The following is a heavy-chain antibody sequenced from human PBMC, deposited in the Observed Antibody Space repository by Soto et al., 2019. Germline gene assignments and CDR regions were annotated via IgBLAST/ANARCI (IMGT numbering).Heavy chain of an antibody. V-gene: IGHV3-30*18. J-gene: IGHJ2*01. CDR1: GFTFSSFG. CDR2: ISYDGSDT. CDR3: VKDIHFSGIWYFDL. D-gene: IGHD3-10*01. Sequence: EQLAESGGGVVQSGRSLRLSCEASGFTFSSFGMHWVRQAPGKGLGWVAVISYDGSDTYFADSVKGRFTISRDNSKNTVYLQMNSLRVEDTAVYYCVKDIHFSGIWYFDLWGRGSLVSVSS.